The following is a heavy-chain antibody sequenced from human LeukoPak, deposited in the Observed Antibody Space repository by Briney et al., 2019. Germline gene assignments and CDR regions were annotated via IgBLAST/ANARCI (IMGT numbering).Heavy chain of an antibody. D-gene: IGHD6-13*01. Sequence: GESLQISCKGSGYSFTSYWIGWVRRMPGKGLEWMGIIYPGDSDTRYSPSFQGQVTISADKSISTAYLQWSSLKASDTAMYYCATTEYSGSWYGRNDAFDIWGQGTMVTVSS. J-gene: IGHJ3*02. V-gene: IGHV5-51*01. CDR2: IYPGDSDT. CDR3: ATTEYSGSWYGRNDAFDI. CDR1: GYSFTSYW.